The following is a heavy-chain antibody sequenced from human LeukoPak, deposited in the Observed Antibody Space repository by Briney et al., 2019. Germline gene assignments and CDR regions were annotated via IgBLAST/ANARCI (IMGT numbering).Heavy chain of an antibody. Sequence: GTSLRLSCAASGFTFSTYAMHWVRQAPGKGLEWVAFITYDGSNKDYADSVKGRFTISRDNSKNTLYLQMNSLRAEDTAVYYCAKEEGSGWYRTNLDYWGQGTLVTVSS. J-gene: IGHJ4*02. CDR1: GFTFSTYA. CDR3: AKEEGSGWYRTNLDY. V-gene: IGHV3-30*04. D-gene: IGHD6-19*01. CDR2: ITYDGSNK.